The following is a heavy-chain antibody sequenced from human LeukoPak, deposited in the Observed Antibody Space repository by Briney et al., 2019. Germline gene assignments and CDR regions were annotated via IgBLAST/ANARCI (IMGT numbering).Heavy chain of an antibody. CDR3: AKVPWFGELDY. V-gene: IGHV3-30*18. D-gene: IGHD3-10*01. CDR2: ISYDGSNK. CDR1: GFTFSSYG. J-gene: IGHJ4*02. Sequence: GGSLRLSCAASGFTFSSYGMHWVRQAPGKGLEWVAVISYDGSNKYYADSVKGRFTISRDNSKNTLYLQMNSLRAEDTAVYYCAKVPWFGELDYWGQGTLVTVSS.